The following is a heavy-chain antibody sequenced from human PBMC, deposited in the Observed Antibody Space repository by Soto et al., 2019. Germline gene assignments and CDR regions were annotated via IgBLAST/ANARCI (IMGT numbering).Heavy chain of an antibody. V-gene: IGHV4-31*03. Sequence: SETLSLTCTVSGGSISSGGYYLSWIRQHPGKGLEWIGYIFYSGITYYNPSLRSRVTISVDTSKNQFSLKLSSVTAADTAVYYCARDPTPWGQGTLVTVSS. CDR2: IFYSGIT. CDR1: GGSISSGGYY. CDR3: ARDPTP. J-gene: IGHJ5*02.